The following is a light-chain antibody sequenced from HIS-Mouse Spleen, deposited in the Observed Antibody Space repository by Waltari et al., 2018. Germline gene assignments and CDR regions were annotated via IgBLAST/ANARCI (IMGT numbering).Light chain of an antibody. CDR2: QDS. J-gene: IGLJ2*01. V-gene: IGLV3-1*01. Sequence: SYELTQPPSVSVSPGPTASITCPGDQLGDKYACWYPQKPGQSPVLVIYQDSKRPSGIPERFSGSNSGNTATLTISGTQAMDEADYYCQAWDSSTVVFGGGTKLTVL. CDR3: QAWDSSTVV. CDR1: QLGDKY.